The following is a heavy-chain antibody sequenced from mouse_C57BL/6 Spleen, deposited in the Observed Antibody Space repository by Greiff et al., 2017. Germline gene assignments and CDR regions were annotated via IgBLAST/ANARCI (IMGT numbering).Heavy chain of an antibody. V-gene: IGHV5-16*01. J-gene: IGHJ1*03. CDR1: GFTFSDYY. CDR3: ARGDYEGYFDV. CDR2: INYDGSST. D-gene: IGHD2-4*01. Sequence: EVQLVESEGGLVQPGSSMKLSCTASGFTFSDYYMAWVRQVPEKGLEWVANINYDGSSTYYLDSLKSRFIISRDNAKNILYLQMSSLKSEDTATYYCARGDYEGYFDVWGTGTTVTVSS.